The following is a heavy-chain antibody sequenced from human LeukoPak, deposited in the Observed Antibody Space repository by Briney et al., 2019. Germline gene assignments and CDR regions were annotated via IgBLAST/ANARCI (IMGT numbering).Heavy chain of an antibody. V-gene: IGHV3-48*03. CDR2: ISSGGSTI. CDR1: GFTFSSYE. CDR3: ATSYSFGGVIAPLDY. Sequence: GGSLRLSCAASGFTFSSYEMNWVRQAPGKGLEWVSYISSGGSTIYYADSVMGRFTISRDNAKNSLYLQMNSLRVEDTAVYYCATSYSFGGVIAPLDYWGQGTLVTVSS. D-gene: IGHD3-16*02. J-gene: IGHJ4*02.